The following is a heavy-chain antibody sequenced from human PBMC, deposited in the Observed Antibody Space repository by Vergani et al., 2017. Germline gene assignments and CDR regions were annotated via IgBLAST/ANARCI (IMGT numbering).Heavy chain of an antibody. V-gene: IGHV4-34*01. CDR2: INHSGST. CDR1: GGSFRGYY. D-gene: IGHD3-10*01. J-gene: IGHJ5*02. Sequence: QVQLQQWGAGLLKPSETLSLTCAVYGGSFRGYYWSWIRQPPGKGLEWMGEINHSGSTNYNTSLKSQVTISVDTSKNQFSLKLSSVTAADTAVYYCARGRGWVRGVITHNWFDPWGQGTLVTVSS. CDR3: ARGRGWVRGVITHNWFDP.